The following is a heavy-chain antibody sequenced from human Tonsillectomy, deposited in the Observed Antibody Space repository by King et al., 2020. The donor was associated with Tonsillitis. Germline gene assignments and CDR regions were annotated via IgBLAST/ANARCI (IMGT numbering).Heavy chain of an antibody. CDR2: ISYDGSNK. Sequence: VQLVESGGGVVQPGRSLRLSCAASGFTFSSYAIHWVRQAPGKGLEWVAVISYDGSNKYYTDSVKGRFTISRDKSKNTLYLQMTSLRAEDTAMYYCASAVLVFNSFDSWGQGTLGTVSS. D-gene: IGHD4-23*01. CDR1: GFTFSSYA. J-gene: IGHJ4*02. CDR3: ASAVLVFNSFDS. V-gene: IGHV3-30-3*01.